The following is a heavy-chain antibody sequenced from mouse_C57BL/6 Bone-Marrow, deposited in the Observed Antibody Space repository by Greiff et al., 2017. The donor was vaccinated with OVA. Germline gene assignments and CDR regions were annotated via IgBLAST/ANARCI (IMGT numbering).Heavy chain of an antibody. D-gene: IGHD2-2*01. Sequence: VKLVESGAELARPGASVKLSCKASGYTFTSYGISWVKQRTGQGLEWIGEIYPRSGNTYYNEKFKGKATLTADKSSSTAYMELRSLTSEDSAVYFCAGYIYYAMDYWGQGTSVTVSS. V-gene: IGHV1-81*01. CDR2: IYPRSGNT. CDR3: AGYIYYAMDY. J-gene: IGHJ4*01. CDR1: GYTFTSYG.